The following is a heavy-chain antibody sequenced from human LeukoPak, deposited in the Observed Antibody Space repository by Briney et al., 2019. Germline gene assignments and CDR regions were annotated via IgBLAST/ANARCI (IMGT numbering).Heavy chain of an antibody. D-gene: IGHD3-9*01. CDR3: ARGSLRYFDWLTLNYYYYMDV. CDR1: GYTFTSYD. CDR2: MNPNSGNT. J-gene: IGHJ6*03. V-gene: IGHV1-8*01. Sequence: ASVKVSCKASGYTFTSYDINWVRQATGQGLEWMGWMNPNSGNTGYAQKFQGRVTMTRNTSISTAYMELSSLRSEDTAVYYCARGSLRYFDWLTLNYYYYMDVWGKGPRSPSP.